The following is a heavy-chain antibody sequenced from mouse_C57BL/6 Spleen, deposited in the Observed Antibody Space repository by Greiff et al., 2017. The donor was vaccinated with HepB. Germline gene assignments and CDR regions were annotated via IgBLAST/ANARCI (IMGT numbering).Heavy chain of an antibody. V-gene: IGHV5-9-1*02. J-gene: IGHJ2*01. CDR1: GFTFSSFA. CDR3: TRDRSNLYFDY. D-gene: IGHD2-5*01. Sequence: EVKLMESGEGLVKPGGSLKLSCAASGFTFSSFAFSWVRQTPEKGLEWVAYISSGGDYIYYADTVKGRFTISRDNARNTLYLQMSSLKSEDTAMYYCTRDRSNLYFDYWGQGTTLTVSS. CDR2: ISSGGDYI.